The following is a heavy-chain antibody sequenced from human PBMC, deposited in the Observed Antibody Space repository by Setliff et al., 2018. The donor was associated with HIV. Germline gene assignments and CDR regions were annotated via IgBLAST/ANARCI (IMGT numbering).Heavy chain of an antibody. V-gene: IGHV3-15*01. CDR2: IKNTGAT. J-gene: IGHJ4*02. Sequence: PGESLKISCAASGFTFRDAWMSWVRQAPGKGLEWIGLIKNTGATQFAAPGKDRFTISRDVSKTTVYLQMSSLKTEDTALYFCAADLPSRGGGEFDYWGQGTLVTSPQ. CDR3: AADLPSRGGGEFDY. D-gene: IGHD3-10*01. CDR1: GFTFRDAW.